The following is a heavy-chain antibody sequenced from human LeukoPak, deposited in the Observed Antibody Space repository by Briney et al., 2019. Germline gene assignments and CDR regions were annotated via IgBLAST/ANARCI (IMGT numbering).Heavy chain of an antibody. J-gene: IGHJ4*02. CDR1: GGSISSGGYS. CDR2: IYHSGST. V-gene: IGHV4-30-2*01. Sequence: SQTLSLTCAVSGGSISSGGYSWSWIRQPPGKGLEWIGYIYHSGSTYYNPSLKSRVTISVDRSKNQFSLKLSSVTAADTAAYYCARGGVTMVRGVIIRGFDYWGQGTLVTVSS. D-gene: IGHD3-10*01. CDR3: ARGGVTMVRGVIIRGFDY.